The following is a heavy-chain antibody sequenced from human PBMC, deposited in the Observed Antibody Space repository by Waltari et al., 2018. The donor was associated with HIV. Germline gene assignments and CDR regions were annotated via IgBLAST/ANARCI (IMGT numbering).Heavy chain of an antibody. CDR1: GYSFTSYW. D-gene: IGHD3-22*01. CDR2: SYPGDSET. V-gene: IGHV5-51*01. CDR3: ASSYDSSGVLDALDI. J-gene: IGHJ3*02. Sequence: EVQLVQSGAEVKKPGESLKISCKGSGYSFTSYWIGWVRQMPGQGLEWMGSSYPGDSETRYSPSFQGQVTSAADKSISTAYLQWSSLKASDTAMYYCASSYDSSGVLDALDIWGQGTMVTVSS.